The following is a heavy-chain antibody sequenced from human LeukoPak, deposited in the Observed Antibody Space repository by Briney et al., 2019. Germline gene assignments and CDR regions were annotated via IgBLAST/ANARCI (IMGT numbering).Heavy chain of an antibody. D-gene: IGHD2-2*01. J-gene: IGHJ4*02. CDR3: ARGYCSSRRCSSGIFDY. Sequence: PGRSLRLSCAASGFTFSSYGMHWVRQAPGKGLKWVGIIWSNGTYKYYADSVKGRFTISRDNSKNTLYLEMNNLSADDTAVYYCARGYCSSRRCSSGIFDYWGQGALVTVSS. V-gene: IGHV3-33*01. CDR1: GFTFSSYG. CDR2: IWSNGTYK.